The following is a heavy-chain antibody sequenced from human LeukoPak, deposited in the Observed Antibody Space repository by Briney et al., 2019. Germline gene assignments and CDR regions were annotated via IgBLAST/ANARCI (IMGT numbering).Heavy chain of an antibody. Sequence: PSETLSLTCTVSRYSISSGYYWSWIRQPPGKGLEWIGEINHSGSTNYNPSLKSRVTISVDTSKNQFSLKLSSVTAADTAVYYCARLGYHILWFGELPYTNMDVWGKGTTVTVSS. CDR1: RYSISSGYY. CDR3: ARLGYHILWFGELPYTNMDV. CDR2: INHSGST. J-gene: IGHJ6*03. D-gene: IGHD3-10*01. V-gene: IGHV4-34*01.